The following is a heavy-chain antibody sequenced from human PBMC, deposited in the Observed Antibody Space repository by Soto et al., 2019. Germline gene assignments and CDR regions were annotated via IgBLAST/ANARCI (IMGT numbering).Heavy chain of an antibody. D-gene: IGHD3-16*01. CDR3: ARGGEAAIFAV. J-gene: IGHJ3*01. CDR2: IYHSGST. V-gene: IGHV4-30-2*01. Sequence: SETLSLTCTVSGGSISSGGYYGSWIRQHPGKGLEWIGYIYHSGSTYYNPSLKSRVTISVDRSKNQFSLKLSSVTAADTAVYYCARGGEAAIFAVWGQGTMVTVSS. CDR1: GGSISSGGYY.